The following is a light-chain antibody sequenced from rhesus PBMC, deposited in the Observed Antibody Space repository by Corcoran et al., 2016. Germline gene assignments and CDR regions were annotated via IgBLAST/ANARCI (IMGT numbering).Light chain of an antibody. J-gene: IGKJ4*01. CDR3: QQYNSAPLT. CDR1: QGISSY. V-gene: IGKV1-37*01. CDR2: YAS. Sequence: DIQMTQSPSSLSASVGDTVTITCRASQGISSYLAWYQQKPGKAPKPLINYASTLESGVPSRCSGSGAATEFTLTFSSLPPEDFATYYCQQYNSAPLTFGGGTKVEIK.